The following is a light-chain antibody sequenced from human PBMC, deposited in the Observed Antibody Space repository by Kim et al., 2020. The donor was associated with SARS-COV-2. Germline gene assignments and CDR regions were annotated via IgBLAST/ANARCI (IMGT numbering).Light chain of an antibody. CDR1: QSVSSS. Sequence: EIVLTQSPASLSLSPGERATLSCRASQSVSSSLAWYQQKPGQAPRLLIYETSNRATDIPARFSGSGSGTDFTLTISSLQPEDFAVYYCQQRSNWPPGLTFGGGTKVDIK. J-gene: IGKJ4*01. CDR2: ETS. V-gene: IGKV3-11*01. CDR3: QQRSNWPPGLT.